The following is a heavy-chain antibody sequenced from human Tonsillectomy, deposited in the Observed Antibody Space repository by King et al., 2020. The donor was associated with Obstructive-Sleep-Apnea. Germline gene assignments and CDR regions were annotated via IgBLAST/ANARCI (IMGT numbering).Heavy chain of an antibody. CDR1: GFSFSTRD. D-gene: IGHD6-13*01. CDR3: AKGEWSSRSIDY. V-gene: IGHV3-30*18. CDR2: ISWNERDK. Sequence: QLVQSGGGVVQPGTSLRLSCAASGFSFSTRDIHWVRQAPGKGLEWVALISWNERDKYYAESVKGRFTISIDNSKNTLYLEMNGLRAEDTAAYYCAKGEWSSRSIDYWGQGTLVTVSS. J-gene: IGHJ4*02.